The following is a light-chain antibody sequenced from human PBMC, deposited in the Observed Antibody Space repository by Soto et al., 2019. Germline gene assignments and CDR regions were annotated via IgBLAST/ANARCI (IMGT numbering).Light chain of an antibody. CDR3: QQYNNWPRT. J-gene: IGKJ1*01. V-gene: IGKV3-15*01. CDR2: GAA. Sequence: IVMTQSPATLSVSPGEKATISCRACQSVSSTLAWYQQNPGQAPRLLIFGAATRATGIPVRFSSSGSGTEFTFTFSSLQSEDFAVYYCQQYNNWPRTFGQGTKVDIK. CDR1: QSVSST.